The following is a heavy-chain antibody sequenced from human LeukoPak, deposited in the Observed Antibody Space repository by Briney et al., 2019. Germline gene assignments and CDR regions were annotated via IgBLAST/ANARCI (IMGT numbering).Heavy chain of an antibody. J-gene: IGHJ4*02. D-gene: IGHD3-3*01. CDR2: IYHSGST. CDR1: GYSISSGYY. Sequence: KPSETLSLTCAVSGYSISSGYYWGWIRQRPGKGLEWIGSIYHSGSTYYNPSLKSRVTISVDTSKNQFSLKLSSVTAADTAVYYCASRLLYPGAFDYWGQGTLVTVSS. V-gene: IGHV4-38-2*01. CDR3: ASRLLYPGAFDY.